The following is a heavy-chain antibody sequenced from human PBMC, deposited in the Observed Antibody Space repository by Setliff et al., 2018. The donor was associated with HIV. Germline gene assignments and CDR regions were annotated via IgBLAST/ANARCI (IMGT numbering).Heavy chain of an antibody. Sequence: GGSLRLSCAASGFTFSTYSMNWVRQAPGKGLEWVSTISSSSTYIYYADSLKGRFTISRDNAKNLVYLQMNSLRAEDTAVYYCARDLGGLGRRSSGWSFGDGSSGSDYWGQGTLVTVSS. J-gene: IGHJ4*02. CDR1: GFTFSTYS. CDR3: ARDLGGLGRRSSGWSFGDGSSGSDY. V-gene: IGHV3-21*01. CDR2: ISSSSTYI. D-gene: IGHD6-13*01.